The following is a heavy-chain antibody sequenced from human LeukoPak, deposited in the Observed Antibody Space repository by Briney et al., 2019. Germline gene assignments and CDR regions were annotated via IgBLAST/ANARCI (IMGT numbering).Heavy chain of an antibody. D-gene: IGHD2-21*01. CDR1: GYTFTSFG. Sequence: ASVKVSCKASGYTFTSFGISWVRQAPGQGLEWMGWISGYNDNPNYAQKLQGRVTLTTDTSTSTAYMELRSLRYDDTAVYYCARDDSADWGQGTLVTVSS. CDR2: ISGYNDNP. V-gene: IGHV1-18*01. J-gene: IGHJ4*02. CDR3: ARDDSAD.